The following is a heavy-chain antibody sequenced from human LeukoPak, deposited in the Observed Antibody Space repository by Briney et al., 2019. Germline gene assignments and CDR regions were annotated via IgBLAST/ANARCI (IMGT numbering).Heavy chain of an antibody. D-gene: IGHD1-26*01. CDR3: AREGATTYYYYYMDV. J-gene: IGHJ6*03. V-gene: IGHV3-7*03. CDR2: IKQDGSEK. Sequence: GGSLRLSCAASGFTFSSYWMSWIRQAPGKGLEWVANIKQDGSEKYYVDSVKGRFTISRDNAKNSLYLQMNSLRAEDTALYYCAREGATTYYYYYMDVWGKGATVTVSS. CDR1: GFTFSSYW.